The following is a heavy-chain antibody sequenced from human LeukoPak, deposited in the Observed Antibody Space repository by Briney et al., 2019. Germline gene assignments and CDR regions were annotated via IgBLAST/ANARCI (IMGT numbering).Heavy chain of an antibody. D-gene: IGHD1-26*01. V-gene: IGHV5-51*01. CDR2: IYPGDSDT. J-gene: IGHJ4*02. Sequence: GESLKISCKGSGYIFANYWIAWVRRMPGKGLEWMGIIYPGDSDTRYSPSLQGQVTISADKSISTAYLQWSSLKASDTAMYYCARRSGNLHADYNFDYWGQGTLVTVSS. CDR3: ARRSGNLHADYNFDY. CDR1: GYIFANYW.